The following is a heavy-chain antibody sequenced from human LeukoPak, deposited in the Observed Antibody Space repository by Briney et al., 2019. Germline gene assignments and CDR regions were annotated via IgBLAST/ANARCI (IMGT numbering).Heavy chain of an antibody. V-gene: IGHV3-21*01. CDR1: GFTFSSYS. CDR2: ISPSSNYI. Sequence: GGSLRLSCAASGFTFSSYSMNWVRQAPGKGLEWVSSISPSSNYIYYADSVKGRFTISRDNAKTSLYLQMNSLRAEDTAVYYCARDLRHPVGGTSYWGQGTLVTVSS. D-gene: IGHD4-23*01. J-gene: IGHJ4*02. CDR3: ARDLRHPVGGTSY.